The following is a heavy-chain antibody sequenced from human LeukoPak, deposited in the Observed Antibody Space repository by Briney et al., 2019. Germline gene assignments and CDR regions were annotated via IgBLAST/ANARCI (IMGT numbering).Heavy chain of an antibody. CDR3: ARHPPPTYYYDSSGYYYFDY. CDR2: ISAYNGNT. Sequence: EASVKVSCKAFGNTFIDHYMHWVRQAPGQGLEWMGWISAYNGNTNYAQKLQGRVTMTTDTSTSTAYMELRSLRSDDTAVYYCARHPPPTYYYDSSGYYYFDYWGQGTLVTVSS. D-gene: IGHD3-22*01. J-gene: IGHJ4*02. CDR1: GNTFIDHY. V-gene: IGHV1-18*04.